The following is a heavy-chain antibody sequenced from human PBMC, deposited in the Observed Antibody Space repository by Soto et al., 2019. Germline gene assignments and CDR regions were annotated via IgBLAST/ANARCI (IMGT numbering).Heavy chain of an antibody. CDR2: MYPNGST. D-gene: IGHD3-3*01. CDR1: GYSIRNGNY. Sequence: ETLSLTCDVSGYSIRNGNYWGWIRQSPGKGLEWIGSMYPNGSTYYKASLKSRVTISVDTSKNQFSLKLTSVTAADTAVYYCTRVFGFWSGFSDSWGQGILVTVSS. J-gene: IGHJ4*02. CDR3: TRVFGFWSGFSDS. V-gene: IGHV4-38-2*01.